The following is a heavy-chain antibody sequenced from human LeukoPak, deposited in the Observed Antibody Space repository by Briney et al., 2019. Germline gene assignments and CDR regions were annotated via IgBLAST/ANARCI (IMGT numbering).Heavy chain of an antibody. CDR2: INPNSGGT. J-gene: IGHJ3*02. V-gene: IGHV1-2*02. D-gene: IGHD3-3*01. CDR3: ARGRFLEWRKSPDAFDI. Sequence: GASVKVSCKASGYTFTGYYMHWLRQAPGQGLEWMGWINPNSGGTNYAQKFQGRVTMTRDTSISTAYMELSRLRSDDTAVYYCARGRFLEWRKSPDAFDIWGQGTMVTVSS. CDR1: GYTFTGYY.